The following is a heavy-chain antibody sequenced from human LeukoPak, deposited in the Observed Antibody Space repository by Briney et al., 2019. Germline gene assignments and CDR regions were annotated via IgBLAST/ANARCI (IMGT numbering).Heavy chain of an antibody. V-gene: IGHV3-74*01. J-gene: IGHJ3*02. CDR1: GFTFSSYA. CDR3: ARGMFYYSSGRRQGAFDI. D-gene: IGHD3-10*01. CDR2: IDFDGIIT. Sequence: GGSLRLSCAASGFTFSSYAMHWVRQAPGKGLMWVSRIDFDGIITTYADSVKGRFTISRDNAKNTVHLQMDSLRDEDTALYYCARGMFYYSSGRRQGAFDIWGQGTMVTVSS.